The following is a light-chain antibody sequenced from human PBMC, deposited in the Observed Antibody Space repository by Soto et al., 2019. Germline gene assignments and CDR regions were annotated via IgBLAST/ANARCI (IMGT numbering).Light chain of an antibody. V-gene: IGLV2-14*01. CDR3: SSYTISSTYV. Sequence: QSALTQPVSVSASPGQSITISCTGTSSDVGTYDDVSWYRQHPGKGPKLLIYEVTNRPSGVSNRFSGSKSGNTASLTISGLQAEDEADYYCSSYTISSTYVFGSGTKVTVL. CDR2: EVT. J-gene: IGLJ1*01. CDR1: SSDVGTYDD.